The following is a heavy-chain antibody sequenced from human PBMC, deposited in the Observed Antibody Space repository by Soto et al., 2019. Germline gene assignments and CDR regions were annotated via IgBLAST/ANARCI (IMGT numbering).Heavy chain of an antibody. Sequence: QVQLVQSGAEVRRPGSSVKVSCKASGGSFSSYAISWVRQSPGQGLEWMGAINPIFGAAHYAQNFQGRVTITADEITSTAYMELTGLSSDDTAVYFCAREGRHFDYWGQGTLVTVSS. J-gene: IGHJ4*02. V-gene: IGHV1-69*01. CDR1: GGSFSSYA. CDR3: AREGRHFDY. CDR2: INPIFGAA.